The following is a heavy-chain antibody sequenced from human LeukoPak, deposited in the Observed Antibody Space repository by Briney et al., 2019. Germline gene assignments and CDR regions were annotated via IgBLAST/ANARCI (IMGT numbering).Heavy chain of an antibody. CDR3: ARAPYFDNLTGYYGRPGFFDY. CDR1: GYTFTGYY. J-gene: IGHJ4*01. D-gene: IGHD3-9*01. CDR2: INPNSGGT. V-gene: IGHV1-2*02. Sequence: ASVKVSCKASGYTFTGYYMHWVRQAPGQGLEWMGWINPNSGGTNYAQKFQGRVTMTRDTSISTAYMELSRLRSDDTAVYYCARAPYFDNLTGYYGRPGFFDYWGHGILVTVSS.